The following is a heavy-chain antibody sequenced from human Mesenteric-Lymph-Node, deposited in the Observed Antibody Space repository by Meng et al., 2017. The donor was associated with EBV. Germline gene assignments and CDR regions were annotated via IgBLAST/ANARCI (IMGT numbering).Heavy chain of an antibody. D-gene: IGHD5-24*01. J-gene: IGHJ5*02. CDR3: ARLLGGNYFNNWFDP. Sequence: LLFQEWGPGLVKPSETLSLTRTVSGGSLSSTSSYWGWLRQPPGKGLEWIGKVYYSGSTYYTPSLKSRVTISVDTSKNQFSLKLNSLTAADTAVYYCARLLGGNYFNNWFDPWGQGTLVTVSS. CDR1: GGSLSSTSSY. CDR2: VYYSGST. V-gene: IGHV4-39*07.